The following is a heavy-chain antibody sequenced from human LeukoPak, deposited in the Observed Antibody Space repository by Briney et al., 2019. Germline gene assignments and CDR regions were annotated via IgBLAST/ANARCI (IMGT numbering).Heavy chain of an antibody. D-gene: IGHD3-10*01. V-gene: IGHV3-7*01. J-gene: IGHJ4*02. Sequence: PGGSLRLSCAASGFTFSDFSMTWVRQAPGKGLEWVANIKQDGSEKYYVDSVMGRFTISRDNAKNSLFLQMSSLRVEDTAVYYCTRAYSYYPYWGQGTLVSVSS. CDR2: IKQDGSEK. CDR1: GFTFSDFS. CDR3: TRAYSYYPY.